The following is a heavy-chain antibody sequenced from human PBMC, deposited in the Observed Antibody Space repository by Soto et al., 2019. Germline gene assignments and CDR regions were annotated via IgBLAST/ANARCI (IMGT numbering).Heavy chain of an antibody. V-gene: IGHV3-21*01. J-gene: IGHJ3*02. CDR1: GFTFSSYS. CDR2: ISSSSSYI. CDR3: ARESYSSSRYTDAFDI. Sequence: EVQLVESGGGLVKPGGSLRLSCAASGFTFSSYSMNWVRQAPGKGLEWVSSISSSSSYIYYADSVKGRFTISRDNAKNSLYLQMNSLRAEDTAVYYCARESYSSSRYTDAFDIWGQGTMVTVSS. D-gene: IGHD6-13*01.